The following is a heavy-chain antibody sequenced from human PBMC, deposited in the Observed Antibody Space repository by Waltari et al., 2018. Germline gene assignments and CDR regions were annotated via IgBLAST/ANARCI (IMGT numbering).Heavy chain of an antibody. CDR3: ARDGPYYYYGLDV. CDR2: MNWDGSTT. CDR1: GFTFSHYN. Sequence: EELLVESGGSFVRQGGSLRLSCSASGFTFSHYNMNWVRQAPGKALGWVAQMNWDGSTTGHADSVKGRFTISRDNSKNFVYLQMTNLRAEDTASYYCARDGPYYYYGLDVWGQGTTVTVSS. V-gene: IGHV3-20*04. J-gene: IGHJ6*02.